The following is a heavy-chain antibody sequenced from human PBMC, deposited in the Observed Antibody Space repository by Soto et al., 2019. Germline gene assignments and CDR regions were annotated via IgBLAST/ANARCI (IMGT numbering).Heavy chain of an antibody. CDR2: IYPGDSDT. J-gene: IGHJ4*02. CDR3: ARTTIAGIRGYFDY. D-gene: IGHD2-21*01. Sequence: GESLKISCQGSGYSFSTSWIGWVRQMPGKGLEWMGIIYPGDSDTRYSPSFQGQVTISADKSISTAFLQWSSLKASDTATYYCARTTIAGIRGYFDYWRQGTLVTVSS. V-gene: IGHV5-51*01. CDR1: GYSFSTSW.